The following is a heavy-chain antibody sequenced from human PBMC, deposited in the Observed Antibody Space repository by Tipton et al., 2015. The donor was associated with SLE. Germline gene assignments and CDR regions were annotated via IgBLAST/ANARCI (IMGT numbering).Heavy chain of an antibody. Sequence: TLSLTCTVSGGSISSHYWSWIRQPPGKGLEWIGEINHSGSTNYNPSLKSRVTISVDTSKNWFSLKLTSVTAADTAVYYCATFTSGLGYFDSWGQGTLVTVSS. J-gene: IGHJ4*02. V-gene: IGHV4-34*01. CDR2: INHSGST. CDR1: GGSISSHY. CDR3: ATFTSGLGYFDS. D-gene: IGHD3-10*01.